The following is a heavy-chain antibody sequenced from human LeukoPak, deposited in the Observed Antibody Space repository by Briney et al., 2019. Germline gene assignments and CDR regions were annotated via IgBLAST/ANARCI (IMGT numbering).Heavy chain of an antibody. CDR1: GFTFDNYV. Sequence: GGSLRLSCTASGFTFDNYVLHWVRQTPAKGLEWVAVISNDGNKKFYTDSVKGRFIISRDNSKNTLSLQMSSLRLEDAAVYYCARWRGEYYYDSRGYRGAIDYWGQGTLVTVSS. D-gene: IGHD3-22*01. J-gene: IGHJ4*02. V-gene: IGHV3-30-3*01. CDR3: ARWRGEYYYDSRGYRGAIDY. CDR2: ISNDGNKK.